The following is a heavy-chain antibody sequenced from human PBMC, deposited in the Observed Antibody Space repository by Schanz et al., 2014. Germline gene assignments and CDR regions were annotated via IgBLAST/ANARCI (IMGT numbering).Heavy chain of an antibody. CDR2: ISGSSRTI. D-gene: IGHD3-10*01. V-gene: IGHV3-48*04. CDR3: ARWFLIRGVILDS. Sequence: EVQLVESGGGLVQPGGSLRLSCTASGFTFSDYWMSWVRQAPGKGLEWVSYISGSSRTIYYADSMKGRFTVSRDNSNKTVYLQMNSLRADDTAVYYCARWFLIRGVILDSWGQGTLVTVSS. CDR1: GFTFSDYW. J-gene: IGHJ4*02.